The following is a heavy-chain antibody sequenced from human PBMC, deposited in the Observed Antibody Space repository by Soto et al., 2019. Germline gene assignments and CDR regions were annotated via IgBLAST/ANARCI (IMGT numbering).Heavy chain of an antibody. Sequence: GASVKVSCKASGFTFISSAVQWVRQARGQRLEWIGLIAFEGGNTKYEQKFLERVTFTRDMSTGTAYMELSRVTYEDTAVYFCAAAEYSSSWGTQWFDXWGQGTLVTVSX. CDR3: AAAEYSSSWGTQWFDX. CDR1: GFTFISSA. V-gene: IGHV1-58*01. D-gene: IGHD6-13*01. J-gene: IGHJ5*02. CDR2: IAFEGGNT.